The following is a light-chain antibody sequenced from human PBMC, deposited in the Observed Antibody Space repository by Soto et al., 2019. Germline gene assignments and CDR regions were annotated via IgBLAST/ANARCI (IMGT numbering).Light chain of an antibody. CDR2: GAS. Sequence: EIVLTQSPGTLSLSPGERATLSCSASQIVSSTCLTWYHQKPGQAPRRLIYGASIRATGIPDRFSGSGSGTDFTLTISRLEPEDFAVYYCQYYGSSPRVTFGGGTKVEIK. V-gene: IGKV3-20*01. J-gene: IGKJ4*01. CDR1: QIVSSTC. CDR3: QYYGSSPRVT.